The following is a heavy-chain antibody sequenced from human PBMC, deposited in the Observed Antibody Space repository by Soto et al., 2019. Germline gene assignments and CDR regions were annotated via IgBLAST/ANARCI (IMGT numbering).Heavy chain of an antibody. Sequence: EVQLVESGGGLVKPGGSLRLSCAASGFAFSSYFMSWVRQAPGKGLEWVSSITSSSSDIYYADSVKGRFTMSRDNAKNSLYLQMNSLRAEDTAVYYCHHSNSRFDPWGQGTLVTVSS. CDR3: HHSNSRFDP. J-gene: IGHJ5*02. V-gene: IGHV3-21*01. D-gene: IGHD4-4*01. CDR2: ITSSSSDI. CDR1: GFAFSSYF.